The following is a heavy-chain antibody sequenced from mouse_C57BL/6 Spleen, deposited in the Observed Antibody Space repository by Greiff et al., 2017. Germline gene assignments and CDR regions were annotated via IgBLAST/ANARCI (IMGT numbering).Heavy chain of an antibody. Sequence: VMLVESGGGLVKPGGSLQLSCAASGFTFSSSAMSWFRQTPEKWLEWVATISDGGSYTYYPDNVKGRFTISRDNAKNNLYLQMSHLKSEDTAMYYCARDEGYYYGSSPYYVDYWGQGTTLTVSS. J-gene: IGHJ2*01. V-gene: IGHV5-4*03. CDR2: ISDGGSYT. D-gene: IGHD1-1*01. CDR1: GFTFSSSA. CDR3: ARDEGYYYGSSPYYVDY.